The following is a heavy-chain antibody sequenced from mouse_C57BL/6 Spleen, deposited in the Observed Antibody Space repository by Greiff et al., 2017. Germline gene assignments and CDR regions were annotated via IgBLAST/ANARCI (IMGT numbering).Heavy chain of an antibody. CDR1: GYTFTSYD. V-gene: IGHV1-85*01. CDR3: ARCYNYDDYAMDY. Sequence: QVQLKESGPELVKPGASVKLSCKASGYTFTSYDINWVKQRPGQGLEWIGWIYPRDGSTKYNEKFKGKATLTVDTSSSTAYMELHSLTSEDSAVYFCARCYNYDDYAMDYWGQGTSVTVSS. CDR2: IYPRDGST. J-gene: IGHJ4*01. D-gene: IGHD2-12*01.